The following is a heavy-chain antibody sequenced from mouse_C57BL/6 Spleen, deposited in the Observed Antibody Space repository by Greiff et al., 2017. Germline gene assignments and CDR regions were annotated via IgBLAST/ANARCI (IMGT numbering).Heavy chain of an antibody. V-gene: IGHV2-5*01. J-gene: IGHJ2*01. CDR2: IWRGGST. D-gene: IGHD1-1*01. CDR1: GFSLTSYG. CDR3: AKSSSSRYYFDY. Sequence: VKLQESGPGLVQPSQSLSITCTVSGFSLTSYGVHWVRQSPGKGLEWLGVIWRGGSTDYNAAFMSRLSITKDNSESQVFFKMNSLQADDTAIYYCAKSSSSRYYFDYWGQGTTLTVSS.